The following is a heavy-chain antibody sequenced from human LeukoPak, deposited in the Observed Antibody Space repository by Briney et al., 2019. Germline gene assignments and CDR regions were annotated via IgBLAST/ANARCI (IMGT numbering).Heavy chain of an antibody. CDR2: ISSSSSYI. V-gene: IGHV3-21*01. D-gene: IGHD6-25*01. J-gene: IGHJ4*02. CDR3: ARGRWGSGYYFDY. CDR1: GFTFSSYS. Sequence: PGGSLRLSCAASGFTFSSYSMNWVRQAPGKGLEWVSSISSSSSYIYYADSVKGRFTISRDNAKNSLYLQMNSLRAEDTAAYYCARGRWGSGYYFDYWGQGTLVTVSS.